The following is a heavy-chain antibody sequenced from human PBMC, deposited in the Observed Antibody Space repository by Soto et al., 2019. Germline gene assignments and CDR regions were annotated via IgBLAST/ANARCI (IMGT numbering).Heavy chain of an antibody. CDR1: GFTFSGSA. J-gene: IGHJ5*02. Sequence: GVLRLSCAASGFTFSGSAMHWVRQACGKGLEWVGRIRSKANSYATAYAASVKGRFTISRDDSKNTAYLQMNSLKTEDTAVYYCTRPRAEDWFDPWGQGTLVTVSS. CDR3: TRPRAEDWFDP. CDR2: IRSKANSYAT. V-gene: IGHV3-73*01.